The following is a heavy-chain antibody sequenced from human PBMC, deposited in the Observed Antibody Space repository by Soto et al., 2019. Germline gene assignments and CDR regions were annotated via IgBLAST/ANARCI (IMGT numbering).Heavy chain of an antibody. CDR2: ISGSGGST. V-gene: IGHV3-23*01. J-gene: IGHJ5*02. CDR1: GFTFSSYA. Sequence: LRLSCAASGFTFSSYAMSWVRQAPGKGLEWVSAISGSGGSTYYADSVKGRFTISRDNSKKTLYLQMNSLRAEDTAVYYCAKAVVPAAIVWFEPWGEGTLVTVSS. CDR3: AKAVVPAAIVWFEP. D-gene: IGHD2-2*02.